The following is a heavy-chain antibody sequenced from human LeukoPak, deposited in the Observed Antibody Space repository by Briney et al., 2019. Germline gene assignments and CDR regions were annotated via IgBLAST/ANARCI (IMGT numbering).Heavy chain of an antibody. CDR3: ARDQEKETGTGAFDI. D-gene: IGHD3-9*01. CDR2: IWYDGSNK. CDR1: GFTFSSYA. J-gene: IGHJ3*02. V-gene: IGHV3-33*01. Sequence: GGSLRLSCAASGFTFSSYAMHWVRQAPGKGLEWVAVIWYDGSNKYYADSVKGRFTISRDNSKNTLYLQMNSLRAEDTAVYYCARDQEKETGTGAFDIWGQGTMVTVSS.